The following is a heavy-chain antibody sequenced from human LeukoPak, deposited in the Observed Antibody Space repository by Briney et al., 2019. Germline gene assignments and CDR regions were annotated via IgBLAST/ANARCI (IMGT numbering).Heavy chain of an antibody. Sequence: PGGSLRLSCAASGSTFSSYSVNWVRQAPGKGLEWVSSISSSSDHIAYADSVKGRFTISRDNAKNALYLQVNSLRAEDTAVYYCARGVVPAAFDYWGQGTLVTVSS. J-gene: IGHJ4*02. V-gene: IGHV3-21*01. CDR3: ARGVVPAAFDY. D-gene: IGHD2-2*01. CDR1: GSTFSSYS. CDR2: ISSSSDHI.